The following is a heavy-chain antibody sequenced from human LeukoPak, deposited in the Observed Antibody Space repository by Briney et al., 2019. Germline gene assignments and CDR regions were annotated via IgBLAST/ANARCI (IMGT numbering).Heavy chain of an antibody. V-gene: IGHV3-9*03. CDR2: ISWNSGSI. Sequence: GGSLRLSCAASGFTFDDYAMHWVRQAPGKGLEWVSGISWNSGSIGYADSVKGRFTISRDNAKNSLYLQMNSLRAEDMALYYCAKGMGSSWYDRYYFDYWGQGTLVTVSS. J-gene: IGHJ4*02. CDR3: AKGMGSSWYDRYYFDY. CDR1: GFTFDDYA. D-gene: IGHD6-13*01.